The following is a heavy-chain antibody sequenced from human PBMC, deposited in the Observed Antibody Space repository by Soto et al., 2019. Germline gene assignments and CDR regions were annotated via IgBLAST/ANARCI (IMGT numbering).Heavy chain of an antibody. D-gene: IGHD6-13*01. Sequence: PGGSLSLSCAASGFTFSSYAMSWVRPAPGRGLEWVSALSGSGGSTYYADSVKGRFTISRDNSKNTLYLQMNSLRAEDTAVYYCAKVSASEYSSSWYSLSYYYYYGMDVWGQGTTVTVS. J-gene: IGHJ6*02. CDR3: AKVSASEYSSSWYSLSYYYYYGMDV. CDR2: LSGSGGST. CDR1: GFTFSSYA. V-gene: IGHV3-23*01.